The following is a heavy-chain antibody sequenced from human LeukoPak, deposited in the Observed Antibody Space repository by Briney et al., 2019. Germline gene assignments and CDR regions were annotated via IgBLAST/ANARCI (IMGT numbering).Heavy chain of an antibody. CDR2: IYHSGST. CDR1: AGSIRSGGYS. CDR3: ARYGDYDVY. J-gene: IGHJ4*02. D-gene: IGHD4-17*01. V-gene: IGHV4-30-2*01. Sequence: SQTLSLTCAVSAGSIRSGGYSWSWIRQPPGKGLKWIGYIYHSGSTYYNPSLKSRVTISVDRSKNQFSLKLSSVTAADTAVYYCARYGDYDVYWGQGTLVTVSS.